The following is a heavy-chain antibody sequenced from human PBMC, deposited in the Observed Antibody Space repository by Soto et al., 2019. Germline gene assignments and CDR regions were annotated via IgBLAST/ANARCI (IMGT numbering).Heavy chain of an antibody. CDR2: IYWDYDK. CDR1: GFSLSSIGMG. D-gene: IGHD5-12*01. CDR3: ARLTRGVYDLDRLWEKFDY. J-gene: IGHJ4*02. V-gene: IGHV2-5*02. Sequence: QITVKESGLTLVKPTETLTLTCTFSGFSLSSIGMGVGWIRQPPGKALEWLALIYWDYDKRYSPSLSSRLTITKDPTKNQVDLTMPNMDPVDTATYYCARLTRGVYDLDRLWEKFDYWGQGTLVTVSS.